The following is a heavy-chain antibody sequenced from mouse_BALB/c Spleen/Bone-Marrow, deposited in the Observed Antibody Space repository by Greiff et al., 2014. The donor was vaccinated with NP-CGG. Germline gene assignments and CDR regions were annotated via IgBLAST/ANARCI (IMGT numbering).Heavy chain of an antibody. CDR3: ARYRYYGSSYAMDY. V-gene: IGHV14-3*02. CDR1: GFNIKDTY. J-gene: IGHJ4*01. Sequence: VQLQQSGAELVKPGASVKLSCTASGFNIKDTYMYWVKQRPEQGLEWIGRIDPANGNTKYDAKFQGKATITADTSSNTAYLQLSSLTSEDTAVYYCARYRYYGSSYAMDYWGQGTSVTVSS. D-gene: IGHD1-1*01. CDR2: IDPANGNT.